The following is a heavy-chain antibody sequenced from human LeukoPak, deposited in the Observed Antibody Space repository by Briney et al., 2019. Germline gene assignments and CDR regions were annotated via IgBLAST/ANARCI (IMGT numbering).Heavy chain of an antibody. V-gene: IGHV3-23*01. Sequence: GGSLRLSCAASGFTFSNYAMGWVRQAPGKGLEWVSTISGRGDSTYYADSVKGRFTISRDNSKNTLYLQMNSLRAEDTAVYYCAKHLWSYRTTFDYWGQGTLVTVFS. CDR3: AKHLWSYRTTFDY. D-gene: IGHD3-16*02. CDR1: GFTFSNYA. CDR2: ISGRGDST. J-gene: IGHJ4*02.